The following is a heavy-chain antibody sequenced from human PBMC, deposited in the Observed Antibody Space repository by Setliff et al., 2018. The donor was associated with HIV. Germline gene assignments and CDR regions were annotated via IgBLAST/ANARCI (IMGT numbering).Heavy chain of an antibody. CDR1: GGTFSSYA. V-gene: IGHV1-69*05. D-gene: IGHD6-6*01. CDR3: ARDLGSSSSGGINY. CDR2: IIPIFGTA. Sequence: ASVKVSCKASGGTFSSYAISWVRQAPGQGLERMGGIIPIFGTANYAQKFRGRVTITTDESTSTAYMELSSLRSEDTAVYYCARDLGSSSSGGINYWGQGTLVTVSS. J-gene: IGHJ4*02.